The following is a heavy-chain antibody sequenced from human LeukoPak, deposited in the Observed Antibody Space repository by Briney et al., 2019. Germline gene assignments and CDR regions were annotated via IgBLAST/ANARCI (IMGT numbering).Heavy chain of an antibody. D-gene: IGHD2-21*01. Sequence: GGSLRLSCAASGFTFSSYSMNWVRQAPGKGLEWVSATSSSDAGTYYADSVRGRFTISRDNSKNTLYLQMNSLRAEDAAVYYCARAPVTSCRGAYCYPFDYWGQGTLVTVSS. CDR1: GFTFSSYS. CDR2: TSSSDAGT. CDR3: ARAPVTSCRGAYCYPFDY. V-gene: IGHV3-23*01. J-gene: IGHJ4*02.